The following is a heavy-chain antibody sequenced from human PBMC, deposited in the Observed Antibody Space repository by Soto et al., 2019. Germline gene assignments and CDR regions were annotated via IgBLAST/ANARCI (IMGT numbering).Heavy chain of an antibody. CDR1: GASISRSPYH. CDR3: AIQGAPEGFFSYYYYMDV. V-gene: IGHV4-39*01. Sequence: QLQLQESGPGLVKPSETLSPTCTVSGASISRSPYHWAWIRQPPGKGLEWIGSIYFSGNSYYNPSLKSRVTISVDTSKNQFSLKLSSVTAADTAVYYCAIQGAPEGFFSYYYYMDVWGKGTAVTVSS. D-gene: IGHD3-3*01. J-gene: IGHJ6*03. CDR2: IYFSGNS.